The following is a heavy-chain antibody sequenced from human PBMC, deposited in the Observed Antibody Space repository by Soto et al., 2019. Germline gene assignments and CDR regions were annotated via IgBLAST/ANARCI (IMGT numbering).Heavy chain of an antibody. CDR2: IFHSGTT. Sequence: QVQLRESGPGLVKPSGTLSLTCAVSGGSITTNTWWSWVRQTPGKGLEWIAEIFHSGTTNYSPSRKSRVTISVDKSKNQFSPEMNAVTAADTAVYYCACLRCNTDCYKFYGMDVWGQGTTVTVSS. CDR1: GGSITTNTW. CDR3: ACLRCNTDCYKFYGMDV. V-gene: IGHV4-4*02. J-gene: IGHJ6*02. D-gene: IGHD2-2*02.